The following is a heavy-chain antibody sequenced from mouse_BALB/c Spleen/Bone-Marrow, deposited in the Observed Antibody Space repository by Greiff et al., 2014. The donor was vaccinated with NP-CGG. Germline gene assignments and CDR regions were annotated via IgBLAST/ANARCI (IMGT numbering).Heavy chain of an antibody. Sequence: QVQLKESGAELVRPGSSVKISCKASGYEFSSYWINWVKQRPGQGLEWIGQIYPGDGDTNYNGKFKGKATMTADKSSSTAYMQPSSLTSEDSAVYFCARRITTLVAPDVMDYWGQGTSVTVSS. J-gene: IGHJ4*01. CDR3: ARRITTLVAPDVMDY. CDR2: IYPGDGDT. D-gene: IGHD1-1*01. CDR1: GYEFSSYW. V-gene: IGHV1-80*01.